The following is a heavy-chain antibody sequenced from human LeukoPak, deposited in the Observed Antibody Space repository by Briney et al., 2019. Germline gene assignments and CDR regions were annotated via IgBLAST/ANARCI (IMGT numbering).Heavy chain of an antibody. CDR1: GFTFSSYG. V-gene: IGHV3-30*03. CDR2: ISYDGSNK. J-gene: IGHJ4*02. D-gene: IGHD3-10*01. CDR3: ARREDVSGEEGFFDY. Sequence: GGSLRLSCAASGFTFSSYGMHWVRQAPGKGLEWVAVISYDGSNKYYADSVKGRFTISRDNSKNTLYLQMNSLRAEDTAVYYCARREDVSGEEGFFDYWGQGTLVTASS.